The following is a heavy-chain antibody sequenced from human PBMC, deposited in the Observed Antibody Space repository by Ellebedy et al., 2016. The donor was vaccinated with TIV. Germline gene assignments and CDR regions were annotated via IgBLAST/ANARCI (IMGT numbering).Heavy chain of an antibody. D-gene: IGHD2-15*01. CDR3: ARKISGWFDS. V-gene: IGHV4-59*01. Sequence: SETLSLTXTVSGVSFNTFYWSSIRQAPGKGLEWIGYIYKSATTNYNPSLKNRVTISVDKSKNQFSMRLNSVTAADTAVYYCARKISGWFDSWGQGTLVTVSS. CDR2: IYKSATT. CDR1: GVSFNTFY. J-gene: IGHJ5*01.